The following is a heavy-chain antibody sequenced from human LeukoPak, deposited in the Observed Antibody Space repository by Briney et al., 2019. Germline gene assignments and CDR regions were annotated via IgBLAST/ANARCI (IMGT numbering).Heavy chain of an antibody. Sequence: SETLSLTCAVYGGSFSGYYWSWIRQPPGKGLEWIGEINHSGSTNYNPSLKSRVTISLDTSKNQFSLKLSSVTAADTAVYYCARDGGSDQYYFDNWGQGTLVTVSS. J-gene: IGHJ4*02. CDR3: ARDGGSDQYYFDN. V-gene: IGHV4-34*01. D-gene: IGHD6-19*01. CDR1: GGSFSGYY. CDR2: INHSGST.